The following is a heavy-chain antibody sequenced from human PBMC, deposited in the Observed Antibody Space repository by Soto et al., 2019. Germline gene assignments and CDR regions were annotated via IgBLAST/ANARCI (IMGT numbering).Heavy chain of an antibody. CDR3: ARDSIPSESSSWYFHYYYYGMDV. CDR1: GYTFTGYY. V-gene: IGHV1-2*04. D-gene: IGHD6-13*01. Sequence: ASVKVSCKASGYTFTGYYMHWVRQAPGQGLEWMGWINPNSGGTNYAQKFQGWVTMTRDTSISTAYRELSRLRSDDTAVYYCARDSIPSESSSWYFHYYYYGMDVWGQGTTVTV. CDR2: INPNSGGT. J-gene: IGHJ6*02.